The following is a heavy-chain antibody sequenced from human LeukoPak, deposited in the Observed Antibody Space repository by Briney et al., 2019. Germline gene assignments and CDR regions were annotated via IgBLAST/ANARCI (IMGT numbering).Heavy chain of an antibody. CDR3: ARDLWD. Sequence: SETLSLTCAVYGGSFSGYYWSWIRQPPGKGLEWIGEINHSGSTNYNPSLKSRVTISVDTSKNQFSLKLSSVTAADTTVYYCARDLWDWGQGTLVTVSS. CDR1: GGSFSGYY. V-gene: IGHV4-34*01. J-gene: IGHJ4*02. CDR2: INHSGST. D-gene: IGHD7-27*01.